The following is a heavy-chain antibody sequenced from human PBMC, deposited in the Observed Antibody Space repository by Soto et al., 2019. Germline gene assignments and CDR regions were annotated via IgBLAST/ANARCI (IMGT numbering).Heavy chain of an antibody. CDR1: GYSFTNYA. Sequence: QVELVQSGPEVKKPGASVKVSCKASGYSFTNYAIGCVRQAPGQGLEWVGWISPFHGDTNYAQNFQGRITVTTDSSTSTAYMDLGRLRSDDTAVYYCARSDHVDRYFDYWGQGTRITVSS. V-gene: IGHV1-18*01. J-gene: IGHJ4*02. CDR2: ISPFHGDT. CDR3: ARSDHVDRYFDY. D-gene: IGHD3-16*01.